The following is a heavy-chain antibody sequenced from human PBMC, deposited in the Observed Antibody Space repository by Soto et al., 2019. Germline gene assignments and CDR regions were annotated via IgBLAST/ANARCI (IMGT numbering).Heavy chain of an antibody. CDR3: ASGSRRDVDDYFDY. CDR1: GFTFSSYA. CDR2: ISYDGSNK. Sequence: QVQLVESGGGVVQPGRSLRLSCAASGFTFSSYAMHWVRQAPGKGLEWVAVISYDGSNKYYADSVKGRFTISRDNSKNTLYLQMNSLRAEDTAVYYCASGSRRDVDDYFDYWGQGTLVTVSS. V-gene: IGHV3-30-3*01. J-gene: IGHJ4*02. D-gene: IGHD5-12*01.